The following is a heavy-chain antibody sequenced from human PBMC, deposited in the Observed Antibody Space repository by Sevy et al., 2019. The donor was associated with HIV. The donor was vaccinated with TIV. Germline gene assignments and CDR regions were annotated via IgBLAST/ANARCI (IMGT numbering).Heavy chain of an antibody. D-gene: IGHD3-3*01. J-gene: IGHJ4*02. CDR1: GFTFSDYY. CDR3: ARPNYDFWSGYYSYYFDY. Sequence: GGSLRLSCAASGFTFSDYYMSWIRQAPGKGLEWVSYISSSGSTIYYADSVKGRFTISRDNAKNSLYLQMNSLRAEDRAVYYFARPNYDFWSGYYSYYFDYWGQGTLVTVSS. V-gene: IGHV3-11*01. CDR2: ISSSGSTI.